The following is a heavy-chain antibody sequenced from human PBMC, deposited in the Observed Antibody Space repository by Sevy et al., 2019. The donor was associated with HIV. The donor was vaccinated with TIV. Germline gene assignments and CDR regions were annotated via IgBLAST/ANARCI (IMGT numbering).Heavy chain of an antibody. CDR3: ASVPAGGQFDY. J-gene: IGHJ4*02. V-gene: IGHV1-2*02. CDR2: LDPNTGVT. D-gene: IGHD6-13*01. CDR1: GYPFTAYY. Sequence: ASVKDSCSASGYPFTAYYLHWVRQAPGQGLEWMGWLDPNTGVTKFAQNFQGRVTMTRDTSINEVYMELSSLTFDDTAMYYCASVPAGGQFDYWGQGTLVTVSS.